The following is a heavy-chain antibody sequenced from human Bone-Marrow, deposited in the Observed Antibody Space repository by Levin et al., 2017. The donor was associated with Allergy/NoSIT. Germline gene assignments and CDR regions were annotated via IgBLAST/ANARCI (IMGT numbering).Heavy chain of an antibody. V-gene: IGHV3-30-3*01. Sequence: LSLTCAASGFTFNSYAMHWVRQAPGKGLEWVTFISHDGSNKFYADSVKGRFTVSRDNSKNTLYLQMNSLRPDDTAVYYCPREPTTGTTFWFDPWGQGTLVIVSS. CDR2: ISHDGSNK. D-gene: IGHD1-1*01. J-gene: IGHJ5*02. CDR1: GFTFNSYA. CDR3: PREPTTGTTFWFDP.